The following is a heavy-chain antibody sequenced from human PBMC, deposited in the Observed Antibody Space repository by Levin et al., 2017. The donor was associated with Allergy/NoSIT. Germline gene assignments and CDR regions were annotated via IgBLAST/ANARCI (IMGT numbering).Heavy chain of an antibody. CDR1: GGSISSSGYY. Sequence: SDTLSLTCTVSGGSISSSGYYWGWIRQPPGKGLEWIGSIYHSGTTYYNLSLQRRVTISVDTSKNQFSLKLSSVTAADTAVYYCARIVEMAAAGRHFDYWGQGTLVTVSS. D-gene: IGHD6-13*01. CDR3: ARIVEMAAAGRHFDY. CDR2: IYHSGTT. J-gene: IGHJ4*02. V-gene: IGHV4-39*07.